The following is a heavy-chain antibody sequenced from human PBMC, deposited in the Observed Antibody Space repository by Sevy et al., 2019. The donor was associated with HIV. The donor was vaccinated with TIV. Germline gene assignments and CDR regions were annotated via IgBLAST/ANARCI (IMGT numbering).Heavy chain of an antibody. Sequence: SETLSLTCSVSGGSLNSNRHYWGWIRQPPGKGLEWIGTIDYSGSTYYNPSLRSRVTMSIDTSRNQFSLKLTSVTAADTAIYYCATHIDTWIQLWLGWFDPWGHGTLVTVSS. V-gene: IGHV4-39*01. J-gene: IGHJ5*02. D-gene: IGHD5-18*01. CDR1: GGSLNSNRHY. CDR3: ATHIDTWIQLWLGWFDP. CDR2: IDYSGST.